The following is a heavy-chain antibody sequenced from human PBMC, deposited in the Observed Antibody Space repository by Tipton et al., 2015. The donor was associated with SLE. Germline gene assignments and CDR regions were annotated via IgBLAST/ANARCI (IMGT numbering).Heavy chain of an antibody. J-gene: IGHJ4*02. CDR3: ARVQGSTWTHHFDY. Sequence: LRLSCTVFGGSISGYYYSWIRQPPGKGLEWIGYVYHNEGTNYNPSLERRVTISLDTSKSQLSLRLTSVTAADTAVYYCARVQGSTWTHHFDYWGQGTLVTVPS. V-gene: IGHV4-59*01. CDR1: GGSISGYY. CDR2: VYHNEGT. D-gene: IGHD6-13*01.